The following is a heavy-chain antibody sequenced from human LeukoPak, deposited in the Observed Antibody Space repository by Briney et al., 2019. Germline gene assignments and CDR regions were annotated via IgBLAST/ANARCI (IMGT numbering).Heavy chain of an antibody. Sequence: GGSLRLSCAASGFTFSGYAMSWLRQAPGKGLEFVSAISGDTGSTFYADSVKGRFTVSRDNSKNTLYLQMNSLRAEDTAVYYCAKNPSGPLYYFDYWGQGTLVTVSS. D-gene: IGHD6-19*01. V-gene: IGHV3-23*01. J-gene: IGHJ4*02. CDR1: GFTFSGYA. CDR3: AKNPSGPLYYFDY. CDR2: ISGDTGST.